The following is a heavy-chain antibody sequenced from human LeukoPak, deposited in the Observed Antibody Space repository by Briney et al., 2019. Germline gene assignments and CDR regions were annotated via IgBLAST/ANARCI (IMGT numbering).Heavy chain of an antibody. J-gene: IGHJ4*02. CDR2: IHYSGTT. CDR1: SDSIRSSPYY. V-gene: IGHV4-39*01. Sequence: SETLSLTCTVSSDSIRSSPYYWGWIRQPAGKGLEWIGSIHYSGTTYYKVSLKNRVTISVDTSKNQFSLKLSSVTAADTAVYYCARQTGSGLFILPGGQGTLVTVSS. D-gene: IGHD3/OR15-3a*01. CDR3: ARQTGSGLFILP.